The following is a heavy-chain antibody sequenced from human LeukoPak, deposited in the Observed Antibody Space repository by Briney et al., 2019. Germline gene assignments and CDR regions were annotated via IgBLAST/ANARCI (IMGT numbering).Heavy chain of an antibody. J-gene: IGHJ4*02. D-gene: IGHD3-16*01. CDR1: GYTFTSYG. CDR2: ISAYNGNT. CDR3: ARGAFGGAKASFDY. Sequence: ASVTVSCTGSGYTFTSYGISWVRQAPGQGLEWMGWISAYNGNTNYAQKLQGRVTMTTDTSTSTAYMELRSLRSDDTAVYYCARGAFGGAKASFDYWGQGTLVTVSS. V-gene: IGHV1-18*04.